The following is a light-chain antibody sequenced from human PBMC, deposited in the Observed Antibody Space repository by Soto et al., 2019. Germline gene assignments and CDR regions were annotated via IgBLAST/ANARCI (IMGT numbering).Light chain of an antibody. J-gene: IGKJ1*01. CDR1: QSISTY. V-gene: IGKV1-39*01. CDR2: GAS. CDR3: QQSYSTSWT. Sequence: DIQMTQSQSSLSASVGDRVTITCRASQSISTYLNWYQQKPGKAPKLLLYGASSLQSVVPSGFSGTGSGKDFTLTISSLQPDDFATYYWQQSYSTSWTFGQGTKVELK.